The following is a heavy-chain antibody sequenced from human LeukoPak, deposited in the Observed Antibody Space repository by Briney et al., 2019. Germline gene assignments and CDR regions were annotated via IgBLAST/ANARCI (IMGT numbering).Heavy chain of an antibody. CDR3: AKAFSVQLWLLAGDY. D-gene: IGHD5-18*01. CDR2: ISGSGGST. Sequence: PGGSLRLSCAASGFTFSSYAMSWVRQAPGKGLEWVSAISGSGGSTYYADSVKGRFTISRDNSKNTLYLQMNSLRAEDTAVYYCAKAFSVQLWLLAGDYWGQGTLVTVSS. V-gene: IGHV3-23*01. J-gene: IGHJ4*02. CDR1: GFTFSSYA.